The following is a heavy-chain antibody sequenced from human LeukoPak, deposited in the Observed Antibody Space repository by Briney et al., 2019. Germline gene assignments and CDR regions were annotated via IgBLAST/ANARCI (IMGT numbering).Heavy chain of an antibody. J-gene: IGHJ4*02. CDR2: ISASGSYI. CDR1: GFTFDTYR. V-gene: IGHV3-21*01. Sequence: GGSLRLSCAASGFTFDTYRMNWVRQAPGKGLEWVSSISASGSYIYYADSLKGRFTISRDNTKNSLFLQMNSLRAEDTAVYYCARVRDGDYYDYWGQGTQVTVSS. D-gene: IGHD4-17*01. CDR3: ARVRDGDYYDY.